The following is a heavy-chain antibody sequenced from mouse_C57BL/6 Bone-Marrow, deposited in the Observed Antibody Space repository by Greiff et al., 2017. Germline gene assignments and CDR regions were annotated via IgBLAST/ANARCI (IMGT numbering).Heavy chain of an antibody. V-gene: IGHV1-81*01. Sequence: VQRVESGAELARPGASVKLSCKASGYTFTSYGISWVKQRTGQGLEWIGEIYPRSGNTYYNAKFKGKATLTAEKSSSTAYMELRSLTSEGSAVYFGATNYYGSSYVLDYWGQGTTLTVAS. J-gene: IGHJ2*01. CDR3: ATNYYGSSYVLDY. CDR2: IYPRSGNT. CDR1: GYTFTSYG. D-gene: IGHD1-1*01.